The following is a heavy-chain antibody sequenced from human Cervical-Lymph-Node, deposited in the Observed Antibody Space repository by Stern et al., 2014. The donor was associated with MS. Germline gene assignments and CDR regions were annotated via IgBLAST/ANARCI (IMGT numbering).Heavy chain of an antibody. V-gene: IGHV3-33*01. CDR3: ARDPGIAAAGPDY. J-gene: IGHJ4*02. D-gene: IGHD6-13*01. CDR2: IWYDGSNK. Sequence: VQLVQSGGGVVQPGRSLRLSCAASGFTFSSYGMHWVRQAPGKGLEWVAVIWYDGSNKYYADSVKGRFTISRDNSKNTLYLQMNSLRAEDTAVYYCARDPGIAAAGPDYWGQGTLVTVSS. CDR1: GFTFSSYG.